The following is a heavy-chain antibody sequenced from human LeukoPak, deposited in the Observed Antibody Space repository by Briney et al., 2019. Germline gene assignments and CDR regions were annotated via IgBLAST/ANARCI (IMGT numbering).Heavy chain of an antibody. CDR3: HRSGYPH. CDR1: GFTFSRHS. J-gene: IGHJ4*02. D-gene: IGHD3-22*01. V-gene: IGHV3-30*04. CDR2: IRYEGTTK. Sequence: GGSLRLSCAASGFTFSRHSMHWVRQAPGKGLEWVAFIRYEGTTKNYADFVRGRFTISRDNSKNAVYLEMNSLRVEDSAVYYCHRSGYPHWGPGTLITVSS.